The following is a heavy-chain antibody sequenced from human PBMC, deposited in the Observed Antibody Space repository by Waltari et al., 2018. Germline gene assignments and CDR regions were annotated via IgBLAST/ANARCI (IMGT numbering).Heavy chain of an antibody. CDR3: ARSGNYDILTGYSPDAFDV. J-gene: IGHJ3*01. CDR1: GDSISSSRFY. Sequence: QVQLQESGPGLVKPSETLSLTCSVSGDSISSSRFYWGWLRQPPGKGLEWIGTIDSSATIYYNPSLNRRVTISEDTSKNQVSLRLRSVTAADTAVYYCARSGNYDILTGYSPDAFDVWGQGTMVTVSS. CDR2: IDSSATI. D-gene: IGHD3-9*01. V-gene: IGHV4-39*01.